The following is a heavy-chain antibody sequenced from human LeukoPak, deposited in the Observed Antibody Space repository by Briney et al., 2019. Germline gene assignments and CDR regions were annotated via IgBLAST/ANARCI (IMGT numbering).Heavy chain of an antibody. D-gene: IGHD3-3*01. J-gene: IGHJ4*02. CDR2: ISWNSGSI. Sequence: PGRSLRLSCAASGFTFDDYTMHWVRHAPGKGLEWVSGISWNSGSIGYADSVKGRFTTSRDNAKNSLYLQMNSLRAEDTALYYCAKDRIVPYYDFWSGYYKAAIDAYYFDYWGQGTLVTVSS. V-gene: IGHV3-9*01. CDR3: AKDRIVPYYDFWSGYYKAAIDAYYFDY. CDR1: GFTFDDYT.